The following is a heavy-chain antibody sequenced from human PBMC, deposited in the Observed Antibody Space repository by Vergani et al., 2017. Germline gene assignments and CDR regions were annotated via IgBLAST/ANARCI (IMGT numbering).Heavy chain of an antibody. CDR1: GSTVSGNY. V-gene: IGHV3-66*02. D-gene: IGHD3-10*01. CDR3: ARGNYYGSGTYVYP. Sequence: VQLVESGGGVVQPGGSLRLSCAASGSTVSGNYMTWVRQAPGKGLEWVSHIYSGDETYHADSVKGRVTISRDTSKNTLHLQINNLRVEDTAVYYCARGNYYGSGTYVYPWGQGTLVTVSS. J-gene: IGHJ5*02. CDR2: IYSGDET.